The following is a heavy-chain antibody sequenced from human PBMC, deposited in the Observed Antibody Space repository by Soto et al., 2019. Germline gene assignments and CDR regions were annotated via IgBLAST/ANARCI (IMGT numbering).Heavy chain of an antibody. Sequence: PGRSLRLSCAASGFTFSSYAMSWVRQAPGKGLEWVSAISGSGGSTYYADSVKGRFTISRDNSKNTLYLQMNSLRAEDTAVYYCAKDSSGYPRRYFDYWGQGTLVTXSS. CDR3: AKDSSGYPRRYFDY. CDR2: ISGSGGST. CDR1: GFTFSSYA. J-gene: IGHJ4*02. V-gene: IGHV3-23*01. D-gene: IGHD3-22*01.